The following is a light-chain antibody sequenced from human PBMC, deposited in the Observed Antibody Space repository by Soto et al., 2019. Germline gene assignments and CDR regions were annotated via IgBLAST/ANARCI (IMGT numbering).Light chain of an antibody. CDR2: DAS. J-gene: IGKJ3*01. V-gene: IGKV3-11*01. CDR3: QQRSTWPPS. CDR1: QNIGIF. Sequence: ELVCTQYPVTLSLSPGASGTLSCRASQNIGIFLAWYQQRRGQAPRLLIYDASDRAPGIPVSFSGSGSGTDFTLTISSPEPEDFAVYYCQQRSTWPPSFGPGTNV.